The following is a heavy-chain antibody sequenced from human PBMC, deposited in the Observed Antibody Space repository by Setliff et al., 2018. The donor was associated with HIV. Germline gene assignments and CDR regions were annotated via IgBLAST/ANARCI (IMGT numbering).Heavy chain of an antibody. CDR2: IYPGNSDT. V-gene: IGHV5-51*01. D-gene: IGHD6-25*01. CDR3: VRYIGAAAGYIDH. Sequence: GESLKISCKDSGYTFSNYCIAWVRQMPGKGLEWMGIIYPGNSDTTYSPSFRGQVTISADKSTTTAYLDWASLKASDTAMYYCVRYIGAAAGYIDHWSQGTLVTVSS. J-gene: IGHJ4*02. CDR1: GYTFSNYC.